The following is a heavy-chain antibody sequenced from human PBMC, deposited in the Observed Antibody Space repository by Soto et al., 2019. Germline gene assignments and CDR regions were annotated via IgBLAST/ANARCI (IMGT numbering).Heavy chain of an antibody. Sequence: QVQLQQWGAGLLKPSESLSLTCAVYGGSFSGYYWSWIRQPPGKVLEWIGEINHSGSTNYNPSLKSRVTISVDTSKNQCSLKLSSVTAADTAVYYCARGGIYCSSTSCPVHYYYYMDVWGKGTTVTVSS. CDR1: GGSFSGYY. D-gene: IGHD2-2*01. CDR2: INHSGST. CDR3: ARGGIYCSSTSCPVHYYYYMDV. J-gene: IGHJ6*03. V-gene: IGHV4-34*01.